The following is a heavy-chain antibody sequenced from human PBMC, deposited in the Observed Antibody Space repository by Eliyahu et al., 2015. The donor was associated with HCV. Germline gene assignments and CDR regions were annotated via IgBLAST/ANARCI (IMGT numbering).Heavy chain of an antibody. CDR2: IHYSGST. V-gene: IGHV4-59*01. Sequence: PGLVKPSETLSLTCTVSGGSITTYYWSWIRQPPGKGLEWIGYIHYSGSTNYNPSLKSRVTISLDTSKNQFSLNLTPVTAADTAVYYCASGGGGIAVAGTGGWFDPWGQGTLVTVSS. D-gene: IGHD6-19*01. CDR3: ASGGGGIAVAGTGGWFDP. J-gene: IGHJ5*02. CDR1: GGSITTYY.